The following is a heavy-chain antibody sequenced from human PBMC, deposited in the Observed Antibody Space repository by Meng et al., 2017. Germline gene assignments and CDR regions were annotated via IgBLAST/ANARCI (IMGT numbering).Heavy chain of an antibody. Sequence: EVRLVESGGGLVQSVGSLRLSCTSTGFTFRNYWMHWVRQAPGKGLVWVSRIKPDGTMTVYADSVKGRFTISRDNAKNTLYLQMNSLRSDDTAVYYCARSDWFDPWGQGTLVTVAS. CDR1: GFTFRNYW. CDR2: IKPDGTMT. J-gene: IGHJ5*02. CDR3: ARSDWFDP. V-gene: IGHV3-74*01.